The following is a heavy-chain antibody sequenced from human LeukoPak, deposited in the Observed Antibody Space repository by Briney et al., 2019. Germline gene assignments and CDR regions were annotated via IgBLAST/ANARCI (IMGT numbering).Heavy chain of an antibody. Sequence: GDSVTLFCAASGFTFSVYYMIWIRQAPGKGLEWVSSIDSSGGYMFYADSVKGRFIISRDNAKDSLYLQMNSLRVEDTAVYYCLRGDRRDYWGQGTLVAVSS. CDR2: IDSSGGYM. J-gene: IGHJ4*02. V-gene: IGHV3-21*06. CDR3: LRGDRRDY. CDR1: GFTFSVYY.